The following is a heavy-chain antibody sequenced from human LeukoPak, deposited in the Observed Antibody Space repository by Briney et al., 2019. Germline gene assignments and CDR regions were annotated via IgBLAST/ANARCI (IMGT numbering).Heavy chain of an antibody. V-gene: IGHV4-34*01. J-gene: IGHJ4*02. Sequence: SETLSLTCGVSGGSLGGYYWSWIRQAPGKGLGWIGEIHDSGRTNYNPSLKSRVTISVDTSKNQFSLHLNSVTAADTAVYYCARVKAVPAPRGFDSWGQGTLVTVSS. CDR1: GGSLGGYY. CDR3: ARVKAVPAPRGFDS. CDR2: IHDSGRT.